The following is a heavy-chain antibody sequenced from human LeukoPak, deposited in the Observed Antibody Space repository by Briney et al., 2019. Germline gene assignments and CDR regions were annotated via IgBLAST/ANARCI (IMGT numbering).Heavy chain of an antibody. Sequence: GGSLRLSCAASGFTFSSYSMNWVRQAPGKGLEWVSGINWNGGSTGYADSVKGRFTISRDNAKNSLYLQMNSLRAEDTAVYYCAELGITMIGGVWGKGTTVTTSS. J-gene: IGHJ6*04. CDR3: AELGITMIGGV. D-gene: IGHD3-10*02. CDR2: INWNGGST. V-gene: IGHV3-20*04. CDR1: GFTFSSYS.